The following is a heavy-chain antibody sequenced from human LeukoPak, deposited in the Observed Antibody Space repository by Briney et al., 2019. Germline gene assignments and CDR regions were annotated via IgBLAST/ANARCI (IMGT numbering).Heavy chain of an antibody. Sequence: SETLSLTCTVSGGSISSYYWIWIRQPPGKGLEWIGYIYYSGSTNYHPSLKSRVTISVDTSNNQFSLKLSSVAAADTAVYYCARARYGSYRYYGMDVWGQGTTVTVSS. D-gene: IGHD4-17*01. CDR3: ARARYGSYRYYGMDV. J-gene: IGHJ6*02. CDR1: GGSISSYY. V-gene: IGHV4-59*01. CDR2: IYYSGST.